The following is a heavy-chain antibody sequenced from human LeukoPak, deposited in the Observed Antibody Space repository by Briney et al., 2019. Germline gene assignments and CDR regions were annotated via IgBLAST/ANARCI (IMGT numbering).Heavy chain of an antibody. CDR3: ARDSSSSSLADP. CDR2: INPSGGSP. Sequence: GASVKVSCKASGYTITSSFMHWVRQAPGQGLEWMGIINPSGGSPTYAQKFQGRVTMTRDTSTSTVYMELSSLRSEDTAMYYCARDSSSSSLADPWGQGTLVTVSS. CDR1: GYTITSSF. V-gene: IGHV1-46*01. D-gene: IGHD2-2*01. J-gene: IGHJ5*02.